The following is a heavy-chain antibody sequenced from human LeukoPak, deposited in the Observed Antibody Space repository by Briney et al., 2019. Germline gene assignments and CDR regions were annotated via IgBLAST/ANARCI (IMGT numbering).Heavy chain of an antibody. V-gene: IGHV3-49*04. Sequence: GGSLRLSCTASGFTFGDYVMSWVRQAPGKGLEWVGFIRSKAYGGTTKNAASVKGRFTISRDDSRSIAYLQMNSLRAEDTAVYYCAKGGYDFWSGYYIGGYFDYWGQGTLVTVSS. CDR3: AKGGYDFWSGYYIGGYFDY. CDR2: IRSKAYGGTT. D-gene: IGHD3-3*01. CDR1: GFTFGDYV. J-gene: IGHJ4*02.